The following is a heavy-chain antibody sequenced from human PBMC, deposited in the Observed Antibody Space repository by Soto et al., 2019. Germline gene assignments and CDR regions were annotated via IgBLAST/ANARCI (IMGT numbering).Heavy chain of an antibody. D-gene: IGHD3-10*01. Sequence: SETLSLTCVVSGDSMTRGSYYWAWIRQPPGKGLEWIGYIYHSGSTNYNPSLKSRVTISVDRSKNQFSLKLSSVTAADTAVYYCARGTGEYIDYWGQGTLVTVSS. CDR2: IYHSGST. J-gene: IGHJ4*02. CDR3: ARGTGEYIDY. CDR1: GDSMTRGSYY. V-gene: IGHV4-61*05.